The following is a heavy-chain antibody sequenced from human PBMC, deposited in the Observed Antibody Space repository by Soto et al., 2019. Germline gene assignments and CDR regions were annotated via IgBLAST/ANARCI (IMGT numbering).Heavy chain of an antibody. CDR3: ARHNYDFWSRRAFDY. V-gene: IGHV4-39*01. Sequence: SETLSLTCTVSGGSISSSSYYWGWIRQPPGKGLEWIGSIYYSGSTYYNPSLKSRVTISVDTSKNQFSLKLSSVTAADTAVYYCARHNYDFWSRRAFDYWGQGTLVTVSS. D-gene: IGHD3-3*01. CDR2: IYYSGST. CDR1: GGSISSSSYY. J-gene: IGHJ4*02.